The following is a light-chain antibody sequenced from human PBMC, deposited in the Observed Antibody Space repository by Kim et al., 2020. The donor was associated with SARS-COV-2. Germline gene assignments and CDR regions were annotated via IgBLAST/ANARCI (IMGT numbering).Light chain of an antibody. V-gene: IGLV3-21*04. J-gene: IGLJ2*01. CDR2: FDS. CDR3: QVWDSSSDHVV. CDR1: NIGGKS. Sequence: SYELTQPPSVSVAPGKTASITCGGNNIGGKSVHWYQQKPGQAPVLVIYFDSDRPSGIPERFSGSNSGNTATLTITRVDAGDEADYYCQVWDSSSDHVVFG.